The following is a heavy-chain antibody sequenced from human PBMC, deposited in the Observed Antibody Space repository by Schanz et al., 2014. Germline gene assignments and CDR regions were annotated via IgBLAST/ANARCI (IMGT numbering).Heavy chain of an antibody. CDR3: AKAADWPVTRFDP. J-gene: IGHJ5*02. D-gene: IGHD3-9*01. Sequence: EVQLVESGGGVVRPGGSLRLSCAASGFTFENYALTWVRQVPGKGLEWVSRINWSDGGSTGYADSVRGRFTISSDSSKNTLYLQMSSLRADDTAVYYCAKAADWPVTRFDPWGQGTLVTVSS. CDR1: GFTFENYA. V-gene: IGHV3-20*04. CDR2: INWSDGGST.